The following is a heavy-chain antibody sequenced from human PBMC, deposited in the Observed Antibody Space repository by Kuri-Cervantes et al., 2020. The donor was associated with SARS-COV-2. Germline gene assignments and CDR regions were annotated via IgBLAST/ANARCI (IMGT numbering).Heavy chain of an antibody. V-gene: IGHV1-2*02. CDR2: INPKSGGT. D-gene: IGHD2/OR15-2a*01. CDR3: ARDGQPIHPCNSGVCYYYYYYLDV. J-gene: IGHJ6*03. Sequence: ASVKVSCKSSGYTFTAYNTHWVRQAPGQGLEWLGWINPKSGGTNHAQEFQGRITMTRDTSISTVYMELTRLRSDDTAVYYCARDGQPIHPCNSGVCYYYYYYLDVWGEGTTVTVSS. CDR1: GYTFTAYN.